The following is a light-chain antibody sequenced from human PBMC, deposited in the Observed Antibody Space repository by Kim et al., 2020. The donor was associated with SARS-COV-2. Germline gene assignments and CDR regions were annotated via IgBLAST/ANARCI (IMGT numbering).Light chain of an antibody. J-gene: IGKJ2*03. CDR3: QQTFSTQYS. V-gene: IGKV1-39*01. CDR2: GAS. Sequence: SASVGDRVPVSCRATQSVSINLNWYQQRPGKAPRLLIYGASTLQSGVPSRFSGSGSGTGFTLTISSLQPEDFAIYYCQQTFSTQYSFGQGTKLEIK. CDR1: QSVSIN.